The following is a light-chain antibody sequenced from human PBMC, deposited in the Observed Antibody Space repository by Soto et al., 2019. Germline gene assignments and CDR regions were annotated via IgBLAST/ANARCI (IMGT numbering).Light chain of an antibody. CDR1: SSDVGGYNY. Sequence: QSALTQPASVSGSPGQSITISCTGTSSDVGGYNYVSWYQQHLGKAPKLMIYEVSNRPSGVSNRFSGSKSGNTASLTISGLQAEDEADYYCSSYTRSSTRVFGGGTTLTVL. CDR3: SSYTRSSTRV. V-gene: IGLV2-14*01. J-gene: IGLJ3*02. CDR2: EVS.